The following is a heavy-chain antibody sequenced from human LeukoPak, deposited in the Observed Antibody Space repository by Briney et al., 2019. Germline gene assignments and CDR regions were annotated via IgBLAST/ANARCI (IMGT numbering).Heavy chain of an antibody. CDR2: IWFDGSNK. J-gene: IGHJ4*02. V-gene: IGHV3-33*01. CDR1: GFIFSNDA. Sequence: GGSLRLSCAASGFIFSNDAMHWVRQAPGKGLEWVAFIWFDGSNKHYADSVKGRFTISRDNSEDTLYLQMNSLRAEDTAVYYCARGGGLATVVTQSDYWGQGTLVTVSS. D-gene: IGHD4-23*01. CDR3: ARGGGLATVVTQSDY.